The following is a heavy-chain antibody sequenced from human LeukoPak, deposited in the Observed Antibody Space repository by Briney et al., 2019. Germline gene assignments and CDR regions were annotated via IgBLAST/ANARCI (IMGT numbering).Heavy chain of an antibody. D-gene: IGHD2/OR15-2a*01. V-gene: IGHV1-46*01. CDR3: ARPRRDYFSVDYYYGMDV. CDR2: INPSGGST. J-gene: IGHJ6*02. CDR1: GYTFTSYY. Sequence: ASVKVSCKASGYTFTSYYMHWVRQAPGQGLEWMGIINPSGGSTNYAQKFQGRVTITADESTSTAYMELSSLRSEDTAVYYCARPRRDYFSVDYYYGMDVWGQGTTVTVSS.